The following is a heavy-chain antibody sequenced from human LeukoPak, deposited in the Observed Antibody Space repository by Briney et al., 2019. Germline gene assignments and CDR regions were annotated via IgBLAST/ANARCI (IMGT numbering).Heavy chain of an antibody. Sequence: GGSLRLSCAASGFTFSNAWMSWVRQAPGKGLEWVGRIKSKTDGGTTDYAAPVKGRFTISRDDSKNTLYLQMNSLKTEDTAVYYCTTATLAYDFWSGYPNDAFDIWGQGTMVTVSS. J-gene: IGHJ3*02. CDR2: IKSKTDGGTT. CDR3: TTATLAYDFWSGYPNDAFDI. D-gene: IGHD3-3*01. CDR1: GFTFSNAW. V-gene: IGHV3-15*01.